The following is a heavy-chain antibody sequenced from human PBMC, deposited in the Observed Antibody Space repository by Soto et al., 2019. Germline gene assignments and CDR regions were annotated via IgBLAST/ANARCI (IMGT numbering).Heavy chain of an antibody. J-gene: IGHJ4*02. V-gene: IGHV3-30-3*01. CDR1: GFTFSSYA. CDR2: ISYDGSNK. D-gene: IGHD3-16*01. CDR3: ARDKDYDYVWGSFWSY. Sequence: GGSLRLSCAASGFTFSSYAMHWVRQAPGKGLEWVAVISYDGSNKYYADSVKGRFTISRDNSKNTLYLQMNSLRAEDTAVYYCARDKDYDYVWGSFWSYWGQGTLVTVSS.